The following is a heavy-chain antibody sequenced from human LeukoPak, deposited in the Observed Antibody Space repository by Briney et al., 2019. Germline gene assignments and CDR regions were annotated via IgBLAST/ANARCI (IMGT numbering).Heavy chain of an antibody. J-gene: IGHJ4*02. D-gene: IGHD3-10*01. V-gene: IGHV3-23*01. CDR1: GFTFNTYA. CDR2: VSGSGDTT. CDR3: AKDAGSGSPDYFDY. Sequence: EGSLRLSCAASGFTFNTYAMSWVRQAPGRGLEWVSTVSGSGDTTYYADSVRGRFTISRDNSKNTLYLQMNSLRAEDTAVYYCAKDAGSGSPDYFDYWGQGTLVTVSS.